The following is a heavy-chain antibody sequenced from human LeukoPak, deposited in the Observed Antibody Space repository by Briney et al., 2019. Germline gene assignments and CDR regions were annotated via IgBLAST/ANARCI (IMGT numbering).Heavy chain of an antibody. CDR3: ATSGVAVAPPAY. D-gene: IGHD6-19*01. J-gene: IGHJ4*02. CDR2: INPSGGST. CDR1: GYTFTSYY. V-gene: IGHV1-46*03. Sequence: ASVKVSCKASGYTFTSYYMHWVRQAPGQGLEWMGIINPSGGSTSHAQKFQGRVTMTRDTSTSTVYMELSSLRSEDTAVYYCATSGVAVAPPAYWGQGTLVTVSS.